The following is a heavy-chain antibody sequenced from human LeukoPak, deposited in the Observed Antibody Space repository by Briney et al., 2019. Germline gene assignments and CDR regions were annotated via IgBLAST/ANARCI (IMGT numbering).Heavy chain of an antibody. J-gene: IGHJ4*02. CDR2: IRYDGSNK. Sequence: PGGSLRLSCAASGFTFSSYGMHWVRQAPGKGLEWVAFIRYDGSNKYYADSVKGRFTISRDNSKNTLYLQMNSLRAEDTAVYYCAKDPAGDSSGYFDYWGQGTLVTVSS. D-gene: IGHD3-22*01. CDR1: GFTFSSYG. CDR3: AKDPAGDSSGYFDY. V-gene: IGHV3-30*02.